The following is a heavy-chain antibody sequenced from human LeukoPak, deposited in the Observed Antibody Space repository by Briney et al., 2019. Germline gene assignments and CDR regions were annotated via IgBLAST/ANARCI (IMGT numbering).Heavy chain of an antibody. CDR1: GFTFSTYS. V-gene: IGHV3-21*01. Sequence: GGSLRLSCAASGFTFSTYSMNWVRQAPGKGLEWVSSISSGSRYIYYADSVKGRLTISRDNAKNSLYLQMNSLRAEDTAVYYCASRIGNARFHYWGRGTLVTVSS. CDR3: ASRIGNARFHY. J-gene: IGHJ4*02. CDR2: ISSGSRYI. D-gene: IGHD1-1*01.